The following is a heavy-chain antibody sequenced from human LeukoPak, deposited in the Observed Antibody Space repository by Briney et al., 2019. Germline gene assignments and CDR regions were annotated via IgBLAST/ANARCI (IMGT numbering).Heavy chain of an antibody. Sequence: PGGALRLSCAAPGFTFSSDWMSFVRQAPGKGLEWVANIKQDGSEKYYGDSVKGRFTISRDNAKNSLYLQMNSLSAEDTAVYYCARVVDGSGSYYHYYYMDVWGKGTTVTVSS. CDR3: ARVVDGSGSYYHYYYMDV. V-gene: IGHV3-7*01. CDR2: IKQDGSEK. D-gene: IGHD3-10*01. CDR1: GFTFSSDW. J-gene: IGHJ6*03.